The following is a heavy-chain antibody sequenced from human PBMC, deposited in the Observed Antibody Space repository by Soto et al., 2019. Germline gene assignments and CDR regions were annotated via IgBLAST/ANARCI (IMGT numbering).Heavy chain of an antibody. CDR2: IYYSGST. D-gene: IGHD5-18*01. CDR3: ARDTARGGHDAFDI. Sequence: SETLSLTCTVSGGSISSGGYYWSWIRQHPGKGLEWIGYIYYSGSTYYNPSLKSRVTISVDTSKNQFSLKLSSVTAADTAVYYCARDTARGGHDAFDIWGQGTMVTVSS. CDR1: GGSISSGGYY. V-gene: IGHV4-31*03. J-gene: IGHJ3*02.